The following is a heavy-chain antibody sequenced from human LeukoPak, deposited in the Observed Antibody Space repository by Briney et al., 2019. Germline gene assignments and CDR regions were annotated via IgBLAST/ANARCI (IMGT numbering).Heavy chain of an antibody. Sequence: PSETLSLTCTVSGGSISSYYWGWIRQPPGKGLEWIGYIYYSGSTNYNPSLKSRVTISVDTSKNQFSLKLSSATAADTAVYYCARVSDYVWGSYRYQDDYGWDVWGQGTTVTVSS. J-gene: IGHJ6*02. CDR2: IYYSGST. CDR3: ARVSDYVWGSYRYQDDYGWDV. D-gene: IGHD3-16*02. CDR1: GGSISSYY. V-gene: IGHV4-59*01.